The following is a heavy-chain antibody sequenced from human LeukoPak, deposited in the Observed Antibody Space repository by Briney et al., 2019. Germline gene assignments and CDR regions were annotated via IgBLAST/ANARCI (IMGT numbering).Heavy chain of an antibody. Sequence: SETLSLTCTVSGDSMTNYYWNWIRQPPGKGLEWIGWIFYSGSTNYNPSLTSRVTISVDTSKNQFSLKLSSVTAADTAVYYCARQPNSGFYYAMDVWGQGTTVTVSS. V-gene: IGHV4-59*08. D-gene: IGHD3-10*01. CDR3: ARQPNSGFYYAMDV. CDR1: GDSMTNYY. CDR2: IFYSGST. J-gene: IGHJ6*02.